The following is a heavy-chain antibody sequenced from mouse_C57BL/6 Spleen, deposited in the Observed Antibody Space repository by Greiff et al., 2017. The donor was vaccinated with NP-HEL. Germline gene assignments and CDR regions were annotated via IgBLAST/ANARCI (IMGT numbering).Heavy chain of an antibody. D-gene: IGHD2-5*01. Sequence: VQLQQPGAELVMPGASVKLSCKASGYTFTSYWMHWVKQRPGQGLEWIGEIDPSDSYTNYNQKFKSKATLTVDKSSSTAYMQLSSLTSEDSAVYYCAKTYYSNPYAMDYWGQGTSVTVSS. J-gene: IGHJ4*01. CDR3: AKTYYSNPYAMDY. V-gene: IGHV1-69*01. CDR1: GYTFTSYW. CDR2: IDPSDSYT.